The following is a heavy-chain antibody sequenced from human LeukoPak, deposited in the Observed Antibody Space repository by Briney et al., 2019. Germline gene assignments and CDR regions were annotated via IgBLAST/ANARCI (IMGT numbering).Heavy chain of an antibody. D-gene: IGHD1-26*01. CDR3: ARRGWASGYFEY. V-gene: IGHV1-24*01. J-gene: IGHJ4*02. Sequence: GASVKVSCKVSGYTLTELSMHWVRQAPGKGLEWMGGFDPEDGETIYAQKFRGRVTMTEDTSTDTAYMELSSLRSEDTAVYYCARRGWASGYFEYWGQGTLVTVSS. CDR2: FDPEDGET. CDR1: GYTLTELS.